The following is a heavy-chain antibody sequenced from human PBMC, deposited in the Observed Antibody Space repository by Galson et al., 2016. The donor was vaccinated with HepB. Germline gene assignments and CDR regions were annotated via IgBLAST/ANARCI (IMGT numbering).Heavy chain of an antibody. D-gene: IGHD2-15*01. CDR2: FDPEDGER. V-gene: IGHV1-24*01. CDR1: GYTLTELS. Sequence: SCKVSGYTLTELSMHWVRPAPGKGLEWMGGFDPEDGERMYAEKFQGRVTMTEDTSTDTAYMDLSSLRSEDTAVYYCAVVMVDFELDAFDFWGQGTMVTVSS. J-gene: IGHJ3*01. CDR3: AVVMVDFELDAFDF.